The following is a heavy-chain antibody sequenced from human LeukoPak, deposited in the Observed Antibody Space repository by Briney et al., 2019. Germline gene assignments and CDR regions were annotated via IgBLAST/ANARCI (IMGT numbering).Heavy chain of an antibody. V-gene: IGHV4-38-2*01. CDR3: ARREYCGGDCYFDY. CDR2: IYHSGST. Sequence: SETLSLTCAVSGYSISSGYYWGWIRQPPGKGMEGFGSIYHSGSTYYYPSLKTRVTISVDTSKNQFSLKLSSVTAADTAVYYCARREYCGGDCYFDYWGQGTLVTVSS. J-gene: IGHJ4*02. D-gene: IGHD2-21*01. CDR1: GYSISSGYY.